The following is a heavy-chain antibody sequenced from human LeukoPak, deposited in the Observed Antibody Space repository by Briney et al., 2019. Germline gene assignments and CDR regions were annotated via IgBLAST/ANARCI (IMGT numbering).Heavy chain of an antibody. CDR1: GYTFTGYY. CDR3: ARAITFGGVIASFLY. D-gene: IGHD3-16*02. CDR2: INPNSGGT. J-gene: IGHJ4*02. Sequence: ASVKVSCKASGYTFTGYYMHWVRQAPGQGLEWMGWINPNSGGTNYAQKFQGRVTMTRDTSISTAYMELSRLRSDDTAVYYCARAITFGGVIASFLYWGQGTLVTVSS. V-gene: IGHV1-2*02.